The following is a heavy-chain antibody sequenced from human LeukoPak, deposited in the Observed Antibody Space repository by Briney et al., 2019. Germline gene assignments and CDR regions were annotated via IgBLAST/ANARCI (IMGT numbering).Heavy chain of an antibody. CDR1: GGSITSYY. V-gene: IGHV4-4*07. CDR2: IFISEST. D-gene: IGHD1-7*01. CDR3: ATVVGFNWNYVSFDY. J-gene: IGHJ4*02. Sequence: SETLSLTCTVSGGSITSYYWSWVRQPAGKGLEWIGRIFISESTNYNPSLKSRVTMSVDTSKNQFSLKLSSVTAADTAVYYCATVVGFNWNYVSFDYWGQGTLVTVSS.